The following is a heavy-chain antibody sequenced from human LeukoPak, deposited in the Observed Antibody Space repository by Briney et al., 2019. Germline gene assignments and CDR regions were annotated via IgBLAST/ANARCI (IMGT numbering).Heavy chain of an antibody. CDR1: GFTFDEYA. Sequence: GRSLGLFCAASGFTFDEYAMYWVRQAPGKGLEWVSGITWNSAAIGYADSVKGRFTISRDNAKNSLYLQMNSLRAEDTALYYCAKGTGRYYYYYGMDVWGQGTAVTVSS. V-gene: IGHV3-9*01. CDR2: ITWNSAAI. J-gene: IGHJ6*02. CDR3: AKGTGRYYYYYGMDV. D-gene: IGHD7-27*01.